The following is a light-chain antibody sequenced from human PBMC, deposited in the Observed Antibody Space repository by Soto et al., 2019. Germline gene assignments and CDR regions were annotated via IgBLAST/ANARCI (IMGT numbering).Light chain of an antibody. V-gene: IGKV3-11*01. CDR1: QSVSSY. J-gene: IGKJ5*01. CDR2: DAS. CDR3: QQRSNCPWIT. Sequence: EIVLTQSPATLPLSPGERATLSCRASQSVSSYLAWYQQKPGQAPRLLIYDASNRATGIPARFSGSGSGTDFTLTISSLEPEDFAVYYCQQRSNCPWITFGQGTRLEIK.